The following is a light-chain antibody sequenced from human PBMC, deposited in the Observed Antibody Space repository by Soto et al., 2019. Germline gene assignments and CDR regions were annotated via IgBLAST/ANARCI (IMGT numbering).Light chain of an antibody. CDR2: GNS. Sequence: QSVLTQPPSVSGAPGQRVTISCTGSSSNIGAGYDVHWYQQLPGTAPKLLIYGNSNRPSGVPDRFSGSKSGTSASLAITGLQAEDDADYYCQSYDSSLSGRVFGTGTKLTDL. V-gene: IGLV1-40*01. CDR1: SSNIGAGYD. J-gene: IGLJ1*01. CDR3: QSYDSSLSGRV.